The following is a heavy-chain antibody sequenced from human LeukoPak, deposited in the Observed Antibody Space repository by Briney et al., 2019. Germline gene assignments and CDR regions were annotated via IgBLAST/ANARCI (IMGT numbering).Heavy chain of an antibody. CDR1: GFTFSSYD. D-gene: IGHD5-24*01. Sequence: GGSLRHSCAASGFTFSSYDMHWVRQATGKGLEWVSAIGTAGDTYYPGSVKGRFTISRENAKNSLYLQMNSLRAGDTAVYYCARARRRDGYNSFDYWGQGTLVTVSS. V-gene: IGHV3-13*01. CDR2: IGTAGDT. J-gene: IGHJ4*02. CDR3: ARARRRDGYNSFDY.